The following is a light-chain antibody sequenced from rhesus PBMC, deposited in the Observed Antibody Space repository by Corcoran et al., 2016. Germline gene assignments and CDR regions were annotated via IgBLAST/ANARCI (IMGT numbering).Light chain of an antibody. CDR1: QSLLDSDGYTH. CDR2: LVS. CDR3: MQTLQTPFT. V-gene: IGKV2-78*01. J-gene: IGKJ3*01. Sequence: DIVMTQTPLSLPVTPGEPASISCRSSQSLLDSDGYTHLHWYLQKPGQSPQLLIYLVSNRASGVPDRFSGSGSGTDFTMKFSRVEAEYVGVYYCMQTLQTPFTFGPGTKLDIK.